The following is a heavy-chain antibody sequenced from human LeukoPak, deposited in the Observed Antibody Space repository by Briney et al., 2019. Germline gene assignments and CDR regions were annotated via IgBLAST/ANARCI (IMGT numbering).Heavy chain of an antibody. CDR3: VRDLVGGPI. CDR1: GGSLSSYY. Sequence: SETLSLTCTVSGGSLSSYYWSWIRQPPGKGLEWIGEIYHGGHTNFNPSLKSRVTMSVDKSKNQFSLKLTSVTAADTAVYYCVRDLVGGPIWGQGTMVTVSS. CDR2: IYHGGHT. D-gene: IGHD1-26*01. J-gene: IGHJ3*02. V-gene: IGHV4-59*12.